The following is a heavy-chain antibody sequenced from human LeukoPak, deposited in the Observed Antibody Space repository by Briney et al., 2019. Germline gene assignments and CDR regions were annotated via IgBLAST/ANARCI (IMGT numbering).Heavy chain of an antibody. CDR1: GFTFTSSA. V-gene: IGHV1-58*02. J-gene: IGHJ5*02. D-gene: IGHD3-3*01. Sequence: SVKVSCKASGFTFTSSAMQGVRQARGQRLEWIGWIVVGSGNTNYAQKFQERVTITRDMSTGTAYMELSSLRSEDTAVYYCAACPYYDFWSGPPNEFDPWGQGTLVTVSS. CDR3: AACPYYDFWSGPPNEFDP. CDR2: IVVGSGNT.